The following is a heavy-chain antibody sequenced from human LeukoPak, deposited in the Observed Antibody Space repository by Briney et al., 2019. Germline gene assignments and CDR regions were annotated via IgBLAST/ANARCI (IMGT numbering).Heavy chain of an antibody. J-gene: IGHJ5*02. CDR2: MNPNSGNT. V-gene: IGHV1-8*01. Sequence: ASVKVSCKASGYTFTSYDINWVRQATGQGLEWMGWMNPNSGNTGYAQKFQGRVTMTRNTSISTAYMELSSLRSEDTAVYYCARGSLVMIVVEGDWFDPWGQGTLVTVSS. D-gene: IGHD3-22*01. CDR3: ARGSLVMIVVEGDWFDP. CDR1: GYTFTSYD.